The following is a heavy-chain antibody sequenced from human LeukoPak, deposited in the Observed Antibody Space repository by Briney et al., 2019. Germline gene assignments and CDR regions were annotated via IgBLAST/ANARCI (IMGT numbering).Heavy chain of an antibody. V-gene: IGHV3-48*02. D-gene: IGHD6-19*01. CDR1: GFSLSNSN. Sequence: GGSLRLSCAASGFSLSNSNMNWVRQAPGKGLEWVSFISSSSSTIYYADSVKGRFTISRDNAKNSLYLQMNNLRDEDTAVYYCARLYSSGWQPFDYWGQGTLVTVSS. CDR2: ISSSSSTI. J-gene: IGHJ4*02. CDR3: ARLYSSGWQPFDY.